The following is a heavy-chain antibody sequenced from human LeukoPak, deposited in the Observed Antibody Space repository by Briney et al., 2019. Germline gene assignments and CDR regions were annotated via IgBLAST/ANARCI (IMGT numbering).Heavy chain of an antibody. CDR1: GYTFTIYG. CDR2: ISGFTGAT. CDR3: ARALPGAATAHNWFDP. V-gene: IGHV1-18*01. Sequence: ASVKVSCTASGYTFTIYGMSWVRQAPGQRLEWMGWISGFTGATNYAQKFQGRLSMTIDTSTNTTYMDLRTVTSDDTAIYYCARALPGAATAHNWFDPWGQGTLVTVSS. J-gene: IGHJ5*02. D-gene: IGHD1-26*01.